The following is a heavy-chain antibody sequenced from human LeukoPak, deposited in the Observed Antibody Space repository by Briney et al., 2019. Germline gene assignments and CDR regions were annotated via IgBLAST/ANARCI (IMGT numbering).Heavy chain of an antibody. V-gene: IGHV4-38-2*02. CDR1: GYSISSGYY. D-gene: IGHD3-9*01. CDR2: IYHSGST. CDR3: ARADFDWLYYFDY. Sequence: SETLSLTCTVSGYSISSGYYWGWIRQPPGKGLEWIGSIYHSGSTYYDPSLKSRVTISVDTSKNQFSLKLSSVTAADTAVYYCARADFDWLYYFDYWGQGTLVTVSS. J-gene: IGHJ4*02.